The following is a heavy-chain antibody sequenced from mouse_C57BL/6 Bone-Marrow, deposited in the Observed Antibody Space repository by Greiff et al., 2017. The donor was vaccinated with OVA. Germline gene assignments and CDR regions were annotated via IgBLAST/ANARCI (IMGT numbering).Heavy chain of an antibody. V-gene: IGHV1-72*01. Sequence: QVQLQQPGAELVKPGASVKLSCKASGYTFTSYWMHWVKQRPGRGLEWIGRIDPNSGGTKYNEKFKSKATLTVDKPSSTAYMQLSSLTSEDSAVYDCARSGYDFRGGFDVWGTGTTVTVSS. CDR1: GYTFTSYW. J-gene: IGHJ1*03. D-gene: IGHD2-4*01. CDR2: IDPNSGGT. CDR3: ARSGYDFRGGFDV.